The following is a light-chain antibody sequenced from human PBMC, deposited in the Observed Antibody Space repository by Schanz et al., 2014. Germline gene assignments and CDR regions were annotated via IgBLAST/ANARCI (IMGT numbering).Light chain of an antibody. CDR2: DNT. CDR3: QSYDSSLSEWV. CDR1: TSNIGTGYH. J-gene: IGLJ3*02. V-gene: IGLV1-40*01. Sequence: QSVLTQPPSVSGAPGQRVTISCTGSTSNIGTGYHVHWYQHFPGTAPKLLIFDNTNRPSGVPDRFSGSKSGTSASLAITGLQAEDEADYYCQSYDSSLSEWVFGGGTKLTVL.